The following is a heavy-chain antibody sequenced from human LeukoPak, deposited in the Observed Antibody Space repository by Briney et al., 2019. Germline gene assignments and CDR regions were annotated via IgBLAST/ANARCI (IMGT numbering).Heavy chain of an antibody. CDR1: GYTFTSYD. D-gene: IGHD6-13*01. V-gene: IGHV1-18*01. J-gene: IGHJ4*02. CDR2: ISAYNGNT. Sequence: ASVKVSCKASGYTFTSYDINWVRQATGQGLEWMGWISAYNGNTNYAQKLQGRVTMTTDTSTSTAYMELRSLRSDDTAVYYCARDVEQQLVFDYWGQGTLVTVSS. CDR3: ARDVEQQLVFDY.